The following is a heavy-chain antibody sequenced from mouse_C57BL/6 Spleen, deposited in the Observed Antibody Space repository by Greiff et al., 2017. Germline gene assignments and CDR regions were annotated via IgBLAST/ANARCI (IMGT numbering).Heavy chain of an antibody. CDR1: GYAFSSYW. D-gene: IGHD2-4*01. CDR2: IYPGGGDT. V-gene: IGHV1-80*01. CDR3: ARSGYDSAMDY. Sequence: VQLQESGAELVKPGASVKISCKASGYAFSSYWMNWVKQRPGQGLEWIGQIYPGGGDTNYNGKFKGKATLTADKSSSTAYMQLSSLTSEDSAVYFCARSGYDSAMDYWGQGTSVTVSS. J-gene: IGHJ4*01.